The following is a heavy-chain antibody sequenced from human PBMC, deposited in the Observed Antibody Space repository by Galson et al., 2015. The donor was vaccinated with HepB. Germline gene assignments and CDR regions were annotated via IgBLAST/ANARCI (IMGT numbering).Heavy chain of an antibody. V-gene: IGHV3-7*03. J-gene: IGHJ4*02. D-gene: IGHD3-16*01. CDR2: IKQDGSEK. Sequence: SLRLSCAASGITFSTYWMSWVRQAPGKGLEWVANIKQDGSEKYYGDSVRGRFTISRDNAKNSLYLQMNSLRAEDTAVYYCAKVSGVWSQWGSRYFDYWGQGALVTVSS. CDR3: AKVSGVWSQWGSRYFDY. CDR1: GITFSTYW.